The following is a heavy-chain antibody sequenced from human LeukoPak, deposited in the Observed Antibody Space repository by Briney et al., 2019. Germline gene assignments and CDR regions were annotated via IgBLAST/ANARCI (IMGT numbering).Heavy chain of an antibody. V-gene: IGHV4-59*01. CDR2: IYYSGST. J-gene: IGHJ5*02. D-gene: IGHD3-16*01. CDR1: GGSFTNYY. CDR3: AREGGLGNWFDP. Sequence: SETLSLTCAVSGGSFTNYYWSWIRQPPGKGLEWIGYIYYSGSTNYNPSLKSRVTISVDTSKNQFSLKLSSVTAADTAVYYCAREGGLGNWFDPWGQGTLVTVSS.